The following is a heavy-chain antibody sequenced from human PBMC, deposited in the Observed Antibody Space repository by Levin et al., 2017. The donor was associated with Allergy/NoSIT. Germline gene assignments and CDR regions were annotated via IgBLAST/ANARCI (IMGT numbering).Heavy chain of an antibody. D-gene: IGHD1-1*01. CDR2: IYPGDSDT. Sequence: GESLKISCQGSGYSFTSYWIGWVRQMPGKGLEWMGIIYPGDSDTRYSPSFQGQVTISADKSISTAYLQWSSLKASETAIYYCERRGTRDYYYYMDVWGKGTTVTVSS. CDR3: ERRGTRDYYYYMDV. V-gene: IGHV5-51*01. J-gene: IGHJ6*03. CDR1: GYSFTSYW.